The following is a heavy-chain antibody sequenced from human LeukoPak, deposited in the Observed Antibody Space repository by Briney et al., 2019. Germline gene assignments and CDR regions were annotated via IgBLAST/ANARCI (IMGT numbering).Heavy chain of an antibody. CDR3: SRGYSGGFDY. D-gene: IGHD2-15*01. V-gene: IGHV3-74*01. Sequence: GGSLRLSCAASGFTFSSYWMHWVRQAPGKGLVWVSRIDSDGSSPIYADSVKGRFTISRDNAKNTLYLQMNSLRAEDTAVYFCSRGYSGGFDYWGQGTLVTVSS. CDR1: GFTFSSYW. J-gene: IGHJ4*02. CDR2: IDSDGSSP.